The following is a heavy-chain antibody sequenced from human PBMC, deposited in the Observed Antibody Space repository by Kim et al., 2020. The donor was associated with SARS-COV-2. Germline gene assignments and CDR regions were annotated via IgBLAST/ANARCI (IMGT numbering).Heavy chain of an antibody. D-gene: IGHD1-1*01. V-gene: IGHV3-48*02. Sequence: RFTISRDNAKNSLYLQMNSLRDEDTAVYYCARDPYPYNWNDPYYYYGMDVWGQGTTVTVSS. CDR3: ARDPYPYNWNDPYYYYGMDV. J-gene: IGHJ6*02.